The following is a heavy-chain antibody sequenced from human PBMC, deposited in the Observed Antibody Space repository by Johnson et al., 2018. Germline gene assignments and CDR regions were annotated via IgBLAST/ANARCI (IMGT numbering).Heavy chain of an antibody. CDR3: ATDAGAAAFDI. Sequence: VQLVQSGGGVVQRGRSLRLSCAASGFTFSRYGMHWVRQAPGKWLEWVAVIWSDGRTTDYTDPVKGRFTISSDNSNNMLYLQMNSLRAEDTAMFYCATDAGAAAFDIWGQGTMVTVSS. V-gene: IGHV3-33*01. J-gene: IGHJ3*02. CDR2: IWSDGRTT. CDR1: GFTFSRYG. D-gene: IGHD3-10*01.